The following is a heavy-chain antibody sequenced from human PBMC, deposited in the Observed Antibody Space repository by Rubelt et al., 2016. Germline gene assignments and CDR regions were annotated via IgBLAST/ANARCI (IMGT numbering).Heavy chain of an antibody. Sequence: QVQLQESGPGLVKPSETLSLTCTVSGGSISSYYWSWIRQPPGKGLECMGDIYYSGSTNYNPSLKTRVTISVATSKHPFSLTLSSVTAADTAVYYCAGVRIAGAHRYWGQGTLVTVSS. CDR1: GGSISSYY. CDR2: IYYSGST. V-gene: IGHV4-59*08. D-gene: IGHD2-15*01. J-gene: IGHJ4*02. CDR3: AGVRIAGAHRY.